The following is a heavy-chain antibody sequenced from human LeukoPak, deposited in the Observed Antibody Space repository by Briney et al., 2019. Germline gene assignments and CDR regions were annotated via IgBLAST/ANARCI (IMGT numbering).Heavy chain of an antibody. CDR1: GFTFSSYA. CDR3: ARGPFGPEYYFDY. CDR2: ISGSGGST. V-gene: IGHV3-23*01. J-gene: IGHJ4*02. Sequence: GGSLRLSCAASGFTFSSYAMSWVRQAPGKGLEWVSAISGSGGSTYYADSVKGRFTISRDNSKNTLYLQMGSLRAEDMAVYYCARGPFGPEYYFDYWGQGTLVTVSS. D-gene: IGHD3-10*01.